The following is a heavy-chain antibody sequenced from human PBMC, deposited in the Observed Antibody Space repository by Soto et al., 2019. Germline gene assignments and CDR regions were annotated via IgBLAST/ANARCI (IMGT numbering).Heavy chain of an antibody. Sequence: QVQLVESGGGVVQPGRSLRLSCAASGFTFSSYGMHWVRQAPGKGLEWVAVIWYDGSNKYYADSVKGRFTISRDNSKNTLYLQMNSLRAEDTAVYYCARGLGYCSGGSCPAFDYWGQGTLVTVSS. J-gene: IGHJ4*02. V-gene: IGHV3-33*01. CDR3: ARGLGYCSGGSCPAFDY. CDR1: GFTFSSYG. CDR2: IWYDGSNK. D-gene: IGHD2-15*01.